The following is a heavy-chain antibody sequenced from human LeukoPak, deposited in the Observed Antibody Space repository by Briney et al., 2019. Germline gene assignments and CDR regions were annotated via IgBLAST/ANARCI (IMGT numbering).Heavy chain of an antibody. Sequence: SETLSLTCTGSGGSISSYYWSWIRQPPGKGLEWIGYIYYSGSTNYNPSLKSRVTISVDTSKNQFSLKLSSVTAADTAVYYCARGYRPLSSGLIDYWGQGTLVTVSS. CDR2: IYYSGST. J-gene: IGHJ4*02. CDR1: GGSISSYY. D-gene: IGHD3-22*01. V-gene: IGHV4-59*01. CDR3: ARGYRPLSSGLIDY.